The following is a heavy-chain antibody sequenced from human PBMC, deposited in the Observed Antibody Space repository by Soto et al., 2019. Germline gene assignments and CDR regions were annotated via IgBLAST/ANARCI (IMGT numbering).Heavy chain of an antibody. CDR3: AKDDGDYGSGSLYFDY. Sequence: GGSLRLSCAASGFTFSSYSMSWVRQAPGRGLEWVSAISGSGGSTYYEDSVKGQSNISRDNSKNKLSLQMNSLRAEDTAVYYCAKDDGDYGSGSLYFDYWGQGTLVTVSS. J-gene: IGHJ4*02. V-gene: IGHV3-23*01. D-gene: IGHD3-10*01. CDR1: GFTFSSYS. CDR2: ISGSGGST.